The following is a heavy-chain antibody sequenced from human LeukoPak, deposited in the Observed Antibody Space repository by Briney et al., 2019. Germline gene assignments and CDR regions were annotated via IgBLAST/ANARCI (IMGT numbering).Heavy chain of an antibody. D-gene: IGHD5-12*01. CDR2: VCNGNKYT. CDR3: ARLPTVCSGYDYIDY. CDR1: GFSFNDYY. V-gene: IGHV3-11*03. J-gene: IGHJ4*02. Sequence: GGPLTLSCSASGFSFNDYYMRWIRQAPGQGREGVSYVCNGNKYTIHQDSVKGRFTISRDNAKNSLNLQMNSLRAEDTAVYYCARLPTVCSGYDYIDYWGQGTLVTVSS.